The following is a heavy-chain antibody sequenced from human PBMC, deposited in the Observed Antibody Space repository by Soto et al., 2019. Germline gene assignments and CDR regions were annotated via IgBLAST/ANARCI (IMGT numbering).Heavy chain of an antibody. CDR1: GGSISSSNW. CDR3: ARVGSSGIVGATHAFDI. J-gene: IGHJ3*02. CDR2: IYHSGST. Sequence: PSETLSLTCAVSGGSISSSNWWSWVRQPPGKGLEWIGEIYHSGSTNYNPSLKSRVTISVDKSKNQFSLKLSSVTAADTAVYYCARVGSSGIVGATHAFDIWGQGTMVTVSS. D-gene: IGHD1-26*01. V-gene: IGHV4-4*02.